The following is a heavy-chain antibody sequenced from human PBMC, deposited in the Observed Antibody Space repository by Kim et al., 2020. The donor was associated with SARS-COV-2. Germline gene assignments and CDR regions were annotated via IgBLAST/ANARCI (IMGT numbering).Heavy chain of an antibody. Sequence: ASVKVSCKASRDTFTAYYLHWVRQARGRGLEWMGWLNPNTGVTDYSETFRGRLSMTRDTSISTVYMELNSLTSDDTATYYCVRGGGVDVVHPYWGRGTDVTVSS. CDR1: RDTFTAYY. D-gene: IGHD3-10*02. V-gene: IGHV1-2*02. CDR3: VRGGGVDVVHPY. J-gene: IGHJ4*02. CDR2: LNPNTGVT.